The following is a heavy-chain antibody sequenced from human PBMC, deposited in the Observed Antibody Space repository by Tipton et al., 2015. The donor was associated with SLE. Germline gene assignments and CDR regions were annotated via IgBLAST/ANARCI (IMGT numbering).Heavy chain of an antibody. V-gene: IGHV4-59*11. CDR2: IYYSGST. CDR1: GGSISSHY. CDR3: ARDRYYGSGSFGSNYYYMDV. D-gene: IGHD3-10*01. J-gene: IGHJ6*03. Sequence: TLSLTCTVSGGSISSHYWSWIRQPPGKGLEWIGYIYYSGSTNYNPSLKSRVTISVDTSKNQFSLKLSSVTAADTAVYYCARDRYYGSGSFGSNYYYMDVWGKGTTVTVSS.